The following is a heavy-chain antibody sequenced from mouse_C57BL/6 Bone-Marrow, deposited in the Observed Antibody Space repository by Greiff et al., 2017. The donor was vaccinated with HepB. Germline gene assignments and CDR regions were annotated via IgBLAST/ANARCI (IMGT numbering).Heavy chain of an antibody. V-gene: IGHV1-80*01. CDR2: IYPGDGDT. CDR1: GYAFSSYW. CDR3: ASRLRGDYFYY. Sequence: QVQLQQSGAELVKPGASVKISCKASGYAFSSYWMNWVKQRPGKGLEWIGQIYPGDGDTNYNGKFKGKATLTADKSSSTAYMQLSSLTSEDSAVYFCASRLRGDYFYYWGQGTTLTDSS. D-gene: IGHD1-1*01. J-gene: IGHJ2*01.